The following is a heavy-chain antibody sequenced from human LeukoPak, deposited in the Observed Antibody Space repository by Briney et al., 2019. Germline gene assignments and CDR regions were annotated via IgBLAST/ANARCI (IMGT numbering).Heavy chain of an antibody. CDR1: GFTFDDYG. J-gene: IGHJ4*02. CDR2: INWNGGST. V-gene: IGHV3-20*04. D-gene: IGHD5-18*01. Sequence: PGGSLRLSCTASGFTFDDYGMSWVRQAPGKGLEWVSGINWNGGSTGYADSVKGRFTISRDNAKNSLYLQMNSLRAEDTAVYYCAKNVDTAMGRNPATQASSIYWGQGTLVTVSS. CDR3: AKNVDTAMGRNPATQASSIY.